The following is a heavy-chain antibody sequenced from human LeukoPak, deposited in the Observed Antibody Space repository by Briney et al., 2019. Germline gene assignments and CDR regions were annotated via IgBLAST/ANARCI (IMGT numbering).Heavy chain of an antibody. CDR2: IYYSGST. D-gene: IGHD3-22*01. J-gene: IGHJ4*02. CDR1: GGSLGGYY. CDR3: ARHAFYYDSSGYDY. V-gene: IGHV4-59*08. Sequence: SETLSLTCAVYGGSLGGYYWSWIRQPPGKGLEWIGYIYYSGSTNYNPSLKSRVTISVDTSKNQFSLKLSSVTAADTAVYYCARHAFYYDSSGYDYWGQGTLVTVSS.